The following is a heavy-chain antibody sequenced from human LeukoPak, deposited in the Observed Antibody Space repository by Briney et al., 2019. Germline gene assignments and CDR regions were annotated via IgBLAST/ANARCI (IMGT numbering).Heavy chain of an antibody. D-gene: IGHD4-23*01. CDR1: GFTFSSYA. CDR2: IGDNGDST. V-gene: IGHV3-23*01. CDR3: VRGNDYGGPHY. J-gene: IGHJ4*02. Sequence: GGSLRLSCAASGFTFSSYAMSWVRQAPGKGLEWVSTIGDNGDSTYYADSVKGRFTISRDNGKNTLFLQMNSLRAEDAAVYYCVRGNDYGGPHYWGQGTLVIVSS.